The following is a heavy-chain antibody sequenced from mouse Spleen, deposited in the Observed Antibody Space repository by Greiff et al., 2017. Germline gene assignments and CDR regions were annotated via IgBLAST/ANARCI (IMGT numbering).Heavy chain of an antibody. J-gene: IGHJ1*01. V-gene: IGHV8-12*01. CDR2: IYWDDDK. CDR3: SRRGNYYGNSYWYFDV. Sequence: QVTLKVSGPGILQSAQTLSLTCTFSGFSLSTSGMGVSRNRQPSGKGLEGLAHIYWDDDKRYKPFMKSRIITSKDTSRKQVFLSITSVDTADTATYSCSRRGNYYGNSYWYFDVWGAGTTVTVSS. D-gene: IGHD2-1*01. CDR1: GFSLSTSGMG.